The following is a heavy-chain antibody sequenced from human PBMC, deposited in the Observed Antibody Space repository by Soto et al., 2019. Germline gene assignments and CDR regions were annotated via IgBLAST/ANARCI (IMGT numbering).Heavy chain of an antibody. J-gene: IGHJ4*02. CDR1: GFTFSSYG. D-gene: IGHD3-3*01. CDR3: ARVLLRFLEDPLSIDY. V-gene: IGHV3-33*01. CDR2: IWYDGSNK. Sequence: GGSLRLSCAASGFTFSSYGMHWVRQAPGKGLEWVAVIWYDGSNKYYADSVKGRFTISRDNSKNTLYLQMNSLRAEDTAVYYCARVLLRFLEDPLSIDYWGQGTLVTVSS.